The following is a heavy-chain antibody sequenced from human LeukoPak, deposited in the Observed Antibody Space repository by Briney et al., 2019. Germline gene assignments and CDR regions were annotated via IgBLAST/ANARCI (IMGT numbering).Heavy chain of an antibody. V-gene: IGHV3-21*01. CDR1: GFTFSNYG. CDR3: ARGGERYYDFWSGYSGYYYGMDV. Sequence: PGGSLRLSCAASGFTFSNYGMNWVRQAPGKGLEWVSSITSRSSYIYYADSMKGRFTISRDNAKNSLYLQMNSLRAEDTAVYYCARGGERYYDFWSGYSGYYYGMDVWGQGTTVTVSS. CDR2: ITSRSSYI. J-gene: IGHJ6*02. D-gene: IGHD3-3*01.